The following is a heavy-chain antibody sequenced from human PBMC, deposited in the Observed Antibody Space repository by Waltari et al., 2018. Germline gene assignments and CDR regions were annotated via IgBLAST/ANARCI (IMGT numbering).Heavy chain of an antibody. CDR1: GYTFTSYY. CDR3: ARGGDSSKKSYYYYMDV. V-gene: IGHV1-46*01. Sequence: QVQLVQSGAEVKKPGASVKVSCKASGYTFTSYYMHWVRQAPGQGLEWMGIINPSGGSTSDEQKFQGRVTMTRDTSTSTVYMELSSLRSEDTAVYYCARGGDSSKKSYYYYMDVWGKGTTVTVSS. D-gene: IGHD6-13*01. J-gene: IGHJ6*03. CDR2: INPSGGST.